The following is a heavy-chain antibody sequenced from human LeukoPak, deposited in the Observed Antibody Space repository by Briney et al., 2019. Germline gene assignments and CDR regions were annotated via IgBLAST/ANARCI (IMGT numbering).Heavy chain of an antibody. D-gene: IGHD3-16*01. CDR3: ARGVMVADFDY. CDR1: RFTFSNYA. V-gene: IGHV3-30-3*01. Sequence: GGSLRLSCAASRFTFSNYAMHWVRQAPGKGLEWVAVISYDGSNEYYADSVKGRFTISRDNSKNTLYLQMNSLRAEDTAVYYCARGVMVADFDYWGQGTLVTVSS. CDR2: ISYDGSNE. J-gene: IGHJ4*02.